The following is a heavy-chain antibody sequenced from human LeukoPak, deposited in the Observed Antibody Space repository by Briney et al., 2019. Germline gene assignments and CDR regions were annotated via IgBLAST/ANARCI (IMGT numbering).Heavy chain of an antibody. CDR2: IYYGGST. J-gene: IGHJ4*02. CDR1: GGSISSYY. V-gene: IGHV4-59*06. D-gene: IGHD5-12*01. Sequence: TSEALSLTCTVSGGSISSYYWNWIRQPPGKGLEWIGYIYYGGSTYYNPSLKSRVTISVDMSKNQFSLKLSSVTAADTAVYYCANSGYDRVKFDNWGQGTLVTVSS. CDR3: ANSGYDRVKFDN.